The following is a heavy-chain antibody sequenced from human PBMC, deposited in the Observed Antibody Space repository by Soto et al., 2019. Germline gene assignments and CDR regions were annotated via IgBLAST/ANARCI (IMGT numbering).Heavy chain of an antibody. V-gene: IGHV4-59*01. J-gene: IGHJ4*02. Sequence: SETLSLTCTVSGGSISSYYWSWIRQPPGKGLEWIGYIYYSGSTNYNPSLKSRVTISVDTSKNQFSLKLSSVTAADTAVYYCARGGWELPYYFDYWGQGTLVTVSS. D-gene: IGHD1-26*01. CDR1: GGSISSYY. CDR3: ARGGWELPYYFDY. CDR2: IYYSGST.